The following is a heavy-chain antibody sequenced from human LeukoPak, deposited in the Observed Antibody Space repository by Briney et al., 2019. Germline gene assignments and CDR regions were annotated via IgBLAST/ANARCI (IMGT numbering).Heavy chain of an antibody. CDR2: INHSGST. CDR1: GGSFSGYY. V-gene: IGHV4-34*01. Sequence: SETLSLTCAVYGGSFSGYYWSWIRQPPGKGLEWIGEINHSGSTNYNPSLKSRVTISVDTSKNQFSLKLSSVTAADTAVYYCARDPNYDFWSGYYTYYFDYWGQGTLVTVSS. CDR3: ARDPNYDFWSGYYTYYFDY. D-gene: IGHD3-3*01. J-gene: IGHJ4*02.